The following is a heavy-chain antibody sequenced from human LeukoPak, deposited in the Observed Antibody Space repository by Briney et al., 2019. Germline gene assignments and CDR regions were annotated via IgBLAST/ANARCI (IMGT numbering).Heavy chain of an antibody. Sequence: GGSLRLSCAASGFTFSSYAMSWVRQAPGKGLEGVSAISGSGGSTYYADSVKGRFTISRDNSKNTLYLQMNSLRAEDTAVYYCAKPPTWLQLVPYWGQGTLVTVSS. CDR2: ISGSGGST. J-gene: IGHJ4*02. D-gene: IGHD6-13*01. CDR3: AKPPTWLQLVPY. V-gene: IGHV3-23*01. CDR1: GFTFSSYA.